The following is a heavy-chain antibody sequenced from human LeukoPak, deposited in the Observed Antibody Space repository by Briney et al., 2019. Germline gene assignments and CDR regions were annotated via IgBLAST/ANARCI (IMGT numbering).Heavy chain of an antibody. CDR2: ISPSGGST. D-gene: IGHD2-2*01. CDR1: GYTFTSNY. CDR3: ARGQPLGYCSSTSCYEGVY. Sequence: ASVKVSCKAFGYTFTSNYMHWVRQAPGQGPEWMGVISPSGGSTTYAQKFQGRVTMTRDTSTSTVYMELSSLRSEDTAVYYCARGQPLGYCSSTSCYEGVYWGQGTLVTVSS. V-gene: IGHV1-46*01. J-gene: IGHJ4*02.